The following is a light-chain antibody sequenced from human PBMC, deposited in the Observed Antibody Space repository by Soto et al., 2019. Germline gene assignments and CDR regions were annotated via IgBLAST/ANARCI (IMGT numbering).Light chain of an antibody. CDR1: QSISSY. V-gene: IGKV1-39*01. CDR3: QQSYSTPPFT. CDR2: AAS. J-gene: IGKJ3*01. Sequence: DIQMTQSPSSLSASVGDRVTITCRASQSISSYLNWYQQKPGKAPKLLIYAASSLQSGVPSRFSGCGSGTDFTLTISSQQPEDFATYYYQQSYSTPPFTFGPGTKVDIK.